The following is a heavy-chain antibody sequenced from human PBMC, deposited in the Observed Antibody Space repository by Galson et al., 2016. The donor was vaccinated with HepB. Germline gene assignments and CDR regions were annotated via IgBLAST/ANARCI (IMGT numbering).Heavy chain of an antibody. Sequence: QSGAEVKKPGESLRISCKGSGYSFSNSWIGWVRQMPGKGLEWMGIIYPGDSETRYSPSFQGHVTFSADKAISPAYLQWSSLKAADPAMYYCARRSNPCRRELGEDYVDPWGQGPLVTVSS. J-gene: IGHJ5*02. CDR3: ARRSNPCRRELGEDYVDP. CDR1: GYSFSNSW. CDR2: IYPGDSET. V-gene: IGHV5-51*01. D-gene: IGHD3-10*01.